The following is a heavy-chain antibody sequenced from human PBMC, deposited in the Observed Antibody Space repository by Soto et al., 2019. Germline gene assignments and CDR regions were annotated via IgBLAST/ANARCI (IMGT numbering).Heavy chain of an antibody. J-gene: IGHJ4*02. Sequence: GGSLRLSCAASGFTFSSYSMNWVRQAPGKGLEWVSSISSSSSYIYYADSVKGRFTISRDNAKNSLYLQMNSLRAEDTAVYYCARYCSGGSCYGGDYWGQGTLVTVSS. CDR1: GFTFSSYS. D-gene: IGHD2-15*01. V-gene: IGHV3-21*01. CDR3: ARYCSGGSCYGGDY. CDR2: ISSSSSYI.